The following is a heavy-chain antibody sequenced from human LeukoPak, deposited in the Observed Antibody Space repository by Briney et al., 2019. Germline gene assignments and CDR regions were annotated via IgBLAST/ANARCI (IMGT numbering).Heavy chain of an antibody. D-gene: IGHD3-3*01. CDR2: INHSGST. J-gene: IGHJ4*02. CDR3: AIGGEHYYDFWSGYYRSFDY. Sequence: SETLSLTCAVYGGSFSGYYWSWIRQPPGKGLEWIGEINHSGSTNYNPSLKSRVTISVDASKNQFSLKLSSVTAADTAVYYCAIGGEHYYDFWSGYYRSFDYWGQGTLVTVSS. V-gene: IGHV4-34*01. CDR1: GGSFSGYY.